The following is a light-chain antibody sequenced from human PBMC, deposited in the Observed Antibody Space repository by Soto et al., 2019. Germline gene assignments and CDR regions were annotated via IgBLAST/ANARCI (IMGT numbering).Light chain of an antibody. CDR2: AAS. J-gene: IGKJ5*01. Sequence: IQLTQSPSSLPASVGDRVTITCRASQGITTYLAWYQQKPGKAPKLLIYAASALQSGVPSRFSGSGSGTDFTLTISSLQPEDFATYYCQQYSHLITFGQGTRLEIK. CDR3: QQYSHLIT. CDR1: QGITTY. V-gene: IGKV1-9*01.